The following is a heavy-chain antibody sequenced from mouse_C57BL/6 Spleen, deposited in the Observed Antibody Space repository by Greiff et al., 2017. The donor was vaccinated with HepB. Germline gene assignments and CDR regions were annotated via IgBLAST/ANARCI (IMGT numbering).Heavy chain of an antibody. D-gene: IGHD1-1*01. V-gene: IGHV3-6*01. Sequence: VQLKESGPGLVKPSQSLSLTCSVPGYSITSGYYWNWIRQFPGNKLEWMGYISYDGSNNYNPSLKNRISITRDTSKNQFFLKLNSVTTEDTATYYCAREGITTVVAFDYWGQGTTLTVSS. CDR2: ISYDGSN. CDR3: AREGITTVVAFDY. J-gene: IGHJ2*01. CDR1: GYSITSGYY.